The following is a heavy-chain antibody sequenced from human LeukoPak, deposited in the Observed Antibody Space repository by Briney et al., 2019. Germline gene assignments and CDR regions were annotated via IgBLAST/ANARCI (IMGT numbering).Heavy chain of an antibody. Sequence: PGGSLRLSCAASGFTFSSYGMHWVRQAPGKGLEWVAVISYDGSNKYYADSVKGRFTISRDNSKNTLYLQMNSLRAEDTAVYYCAKDSRYSSSWWTDWGQGTLVTVSS. CDR2: ISYDGSNK. V-gene: IGHV3-30*18. CDR3: AKDSRYSSSWWTD. J-gene: IGHJ4*02. D-gene: IGHD6-13*01. CDR1: GFTFSSYG.